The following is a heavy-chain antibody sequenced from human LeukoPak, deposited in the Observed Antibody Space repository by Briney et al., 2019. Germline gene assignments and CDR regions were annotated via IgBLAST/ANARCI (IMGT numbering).Heavy chain of an antibody. CDR3: ARGRWISGSYYNFDY. V-gene: IGHV4-39*07. CDR2: INYSGTT. Sequence: SETLSLTCTVSGGSISSSSYYWGWIRQPPGKGLEWIATINYSGTTHYNPSLKSRVTISTDTSNNQFSLKLNSVTAADTDMYYCARGRWISGSYYNFDYWGQGTLVTVSS. D-gene: IGHD1-26*01. J-gene: IGHJ4*02. CDR1: GGSISSSSYY.